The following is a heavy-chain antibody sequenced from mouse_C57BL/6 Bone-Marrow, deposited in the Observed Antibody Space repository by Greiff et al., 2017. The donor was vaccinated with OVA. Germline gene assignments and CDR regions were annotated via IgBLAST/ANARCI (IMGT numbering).Heavy chain of an antibody. CDR2: IYPRSGNT. V-gene: IGHV1-81*01. J-gene: IGHJ3*01. Sequence: QVQLQQSGAELARPGASVKLSCKASGYTFTSYGISWVKQRTGQGLEWIGEIYPRSGNTYYNEKFKGKATRTADKSSSTAYMELRSLTSEDSAVYFCARHWDEAWLAYWGQGTLVTVSA. D-gene: IGHD4-1*01. CDR1: GYTFTSYG. CDR3: ARHWDEAWLAY.